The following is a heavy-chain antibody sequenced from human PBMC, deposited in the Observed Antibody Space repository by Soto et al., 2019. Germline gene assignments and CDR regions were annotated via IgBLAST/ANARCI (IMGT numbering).Heavy chain of an antibody. CDR3: AKARTSETAYDVFAF. V-gene: IGHV3-23*01. CDR2: ISAGAVAT. CDR1: GFTFSSYA. D-gene: IGHD2-21*02. J-gene: IGHJ3*01. Sequence: PGGSLRLSCAASGFTFSSYAMSWVRQAPGKGLEWVSAISAGAVATNYADSVKGRFTISRDNAKNILCLQMNSLRAEDTAVYYCAKARTSETAYDVFAFWGQGTVVTVS.